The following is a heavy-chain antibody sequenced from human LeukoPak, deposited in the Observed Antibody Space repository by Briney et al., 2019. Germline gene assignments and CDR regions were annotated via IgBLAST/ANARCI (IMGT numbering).Heavy chain of an antibody. J-gene: IGHJ4*02. CDR1: GFTFSSYA. Sequence: GGSLRLSCASSGFTFSSYAMSWVRQAPGKGLEWVSGISGSGGSTHYADSVKDRFTISRDNSKNTLYLQMNTLRAEDTAVYYCAKDRVVIRGQGTLVTVSS. D-gene: IGHD3-10*01. CDR2: ISGSGGST. V-gene: IGHV3-23*01. CDR3: AKDRVVI.